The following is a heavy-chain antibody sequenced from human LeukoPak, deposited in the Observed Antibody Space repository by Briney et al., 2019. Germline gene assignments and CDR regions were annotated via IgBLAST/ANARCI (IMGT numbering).Heavy chain of an antibody. Sequence: SETLSLTCAVYGGSFSGYYWSWIRQPPGKGLEWIGEINHSGSTNYNPSLKSRVTISVDTSKNQFSLKLSSVTAADTAVYYCARGPIARLYGTLDYWGQGTLVTVSS. D-gene: IGHD1-14*01. CDR1: GGSFSGYY. V-gene: IGHV4-34*01. J-gene: IGHJ4*02. CDR3: ARGPIARLYGTLDY. CDR2: INHSGST.